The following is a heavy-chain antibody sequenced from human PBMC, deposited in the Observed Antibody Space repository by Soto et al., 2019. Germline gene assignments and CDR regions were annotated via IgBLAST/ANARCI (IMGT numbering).Heavy chain of an antibody. J-gene: IGHJ6*02. CDR3: ARDLTSTPDYYYGMDV. CDR1: GYTXSGYY. V-gene: IGHV1-2*04. Sequence: SXKVSCKASGYTXSGYYRDWVRQAPGQGLEWMGWINPNSGGTNYAQKFQGWVTITRDTSIRTAYMELSRLRSDDTAVYYCARDLTSTPDYYYGMDVWGQGTTVTVS. CDR2: INPNSGGT. D-gene: IGHD4-4*01.